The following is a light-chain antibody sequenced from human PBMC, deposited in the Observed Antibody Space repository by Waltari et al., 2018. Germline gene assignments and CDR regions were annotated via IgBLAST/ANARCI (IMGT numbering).Light chain of an antibody. J-gene: IGLJ3*02. CDR3: CSYAGSITFWV. V-gene: IGLV2-11*01. Sequence: QSALTQPRSVSGSPGQSVTISCPGTRSHVGGLPFFSWYQHHPGKPPKLIIYDVTKRPSGVPDRFSASKSDNTASLTISGLQAEDEADYYCCSYAGSITFWVFGGGTKLTVL. CDR1: RSHVGGLPF. CDR2: DVT.